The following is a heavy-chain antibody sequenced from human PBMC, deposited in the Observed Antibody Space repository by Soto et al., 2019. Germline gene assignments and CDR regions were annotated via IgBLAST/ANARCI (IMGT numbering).Heavy chain of an antibody. CDR2: INPYNGNT. D-gene: IGHD6-13*01. J-gene: IGHJ4*02. V-gene: IGHV1-18*01. CDR1: GYTFTSYG. CDR3: ARVGVGLAAPRVWPY. Sequence: GASVKVSCKASGYTFTSYGISWVRQAPGQGLEWMAWINPYNGNTKYAEKFLGRVTVTTSTATAYMEVRSLTSDDTAVFYCARVGVGLAAPRVWPYWGQGTPVTVS.